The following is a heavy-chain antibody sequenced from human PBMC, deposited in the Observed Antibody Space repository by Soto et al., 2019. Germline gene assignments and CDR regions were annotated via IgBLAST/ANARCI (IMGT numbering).Heavy chain of an antibody. CDR1: GYTFTIYG. Sequence: QVQLVQSGAEVKKPGASVKVSCKASGYTFTIYGISWMRQAPGQGLEWMGWISADNGNTKYAQKFQGRVTMTTDTSTSTAYMDLRSLRSDDTAVYYCARRVGVAHVYDAYDLWGQGTMVTVSS. CDR2: ISADNGNT. J-gene: IGHJ3*01. V-gene: IGHV1-18*01. D-gene: IGHD2-15*01. CDR3: ARRVGVAHVYDAYDL.